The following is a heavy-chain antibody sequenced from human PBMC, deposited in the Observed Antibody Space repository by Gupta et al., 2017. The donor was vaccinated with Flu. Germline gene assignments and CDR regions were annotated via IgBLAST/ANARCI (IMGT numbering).Heavy chain of an antibody. V-gene: IGHV3-49*03. J-gene: IGHJ4*02. D-gene: IGHD3-22*01. Sequence: EVHLVESGGGLVQPGRSLRLSCTASGFTFGDYAMSWFRQAPGEGLEWVGVIRSKAYDETADYDASVKGRFTISRDDSKSTAYLEMNSLKTEDTAMYFCARAPFYYATSGYYFDSWGQGTLVTVSS. CDR2: IRSKAYDETA. CDR3: ARAPFYYATSGYYFDS. CDR1: GFTFGDYA.